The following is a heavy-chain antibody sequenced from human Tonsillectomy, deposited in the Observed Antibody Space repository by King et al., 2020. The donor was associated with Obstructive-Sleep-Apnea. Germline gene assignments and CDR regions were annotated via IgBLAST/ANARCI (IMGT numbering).Heavy chain of an antibody. CDR3: ARGRELAIVVVPAAIFDY. Sequence: HVQLPQWGAGLLKPSETLSLTCAVYGGSFSGYYWSWIRQPPGKGLEWIGEINHSGSTNYNPSLKSRVTISVDTSKNQFSLKLSSVTAADTAVYYCARGRELAIVVVPAAIFDYWGQGTLVTVSS. CDR2: INHSGST. CDR1: GGSFSGYY. D-gene: IGHD2-2*01. V-gene: IGHV4-34*01. J-gene: IGHJ4*02.